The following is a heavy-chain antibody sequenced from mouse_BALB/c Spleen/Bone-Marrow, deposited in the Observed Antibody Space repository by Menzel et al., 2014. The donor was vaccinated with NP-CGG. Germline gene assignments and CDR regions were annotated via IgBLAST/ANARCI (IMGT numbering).Heavy chain of an antibody. CDR3: TREGDSPFAY. V-gene: IGHV1S81*02. Sequence: QVHLQQPGAEMVKPGASVKLSCKASGYTFTSYYMYWVKKRPGRGLEWIGEINPSNGGTNFNEKFKSKATLTVDKSSGTAYMQLSSLTSEDSAVYYCTREGDSPFAYLGQGTLVTVSA. D-gene: IGHD2-13*01. CDR1: GYTFTSYY. CDR2: INPSNGGT. J-gene: IGHJ3*01.